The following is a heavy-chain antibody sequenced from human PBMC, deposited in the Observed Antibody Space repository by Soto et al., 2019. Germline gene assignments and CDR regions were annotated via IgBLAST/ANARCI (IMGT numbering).Heavy chain of an antibody. Sequence: QVHLQESGPGLVKPSETLSLTCSVSGGTISGYYWTWIRQPAGKGLEWIGRIYSSGNTKYNPSLQSRVTMSLDTSNTQFSLSLTSVTAADTAVYYCARGQRFSDWFDPWGQGTLVTVSS. J-gene: IGHJ5*02. CDR3: ARGQRFSDWFDP. V-gene: IGHV4-4*07. D-gene: IGHD3-3*01. CDR1: GGTISGYY. CDR2: IYSSGNT.